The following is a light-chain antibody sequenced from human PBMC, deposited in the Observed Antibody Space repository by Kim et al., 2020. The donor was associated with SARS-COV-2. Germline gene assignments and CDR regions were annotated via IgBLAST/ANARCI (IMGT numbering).Light chain of an antibody. J-gene: IGLJ3*02. V-gene: IGLV3-1*01. CDR2: QDS. Sequence: ELTQPPSVSVSPGQTASITCSGDKLGDKYACWYQQKPGQSPVLVIYQDSKRPSGIPERFSGSNSGNTATLTISGTQAMDEADYYCQAWDSSTAVFGGGTQLTFL. CDR1: KLGDKY. CDR3: QAWDSSTAV.